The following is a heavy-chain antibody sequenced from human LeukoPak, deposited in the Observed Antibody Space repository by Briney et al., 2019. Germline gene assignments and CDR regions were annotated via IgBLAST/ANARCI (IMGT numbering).Heavy chain of an antibody. D-gene: IGHD3-3*01. CDR1: GYSLSSGYY. CDR3: AMGLGVVTNFDY. J-gene: IGHJ4*02. Sequence: SETLSLTCTVSGYSLSSGYYWGWIRQPPGKRLEWIGSIYHSGSTYYNPSLKSRATISVDTSKNQFSLKLSSGTAAAPAVYYAAMGLGVVTNFDYGGQGTLVTVSS. CDR2: IYHSGST. V-gene: IGHV4-38-2*02.